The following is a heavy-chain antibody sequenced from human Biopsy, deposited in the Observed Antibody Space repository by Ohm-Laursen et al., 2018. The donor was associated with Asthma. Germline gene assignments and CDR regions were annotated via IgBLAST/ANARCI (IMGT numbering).Heavy chain of an antibody. V-gene: IGHV1-24*01. CDR2: HDHEEGGT. D-gene: IGHD4-17*01. Sequence: ASVKVSRKISGYSLTDLSMHWVRQAPGQGLEWMGGHDHEEGGTVNARRFQGRVTMTEDTSTDTAYMELSSLSSDGTAVYYCASDFPKDYVRYNFQFWGQGTLVTVSS. CDR1: GYSLTDLS. J-gene: IGHJ4*02. CDR3: ASDFPKDYVRYNFQF.